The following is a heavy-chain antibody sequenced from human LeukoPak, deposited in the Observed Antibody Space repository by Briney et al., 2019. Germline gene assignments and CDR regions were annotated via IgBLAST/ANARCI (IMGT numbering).Heavy chain of an antibody. Sequence: GGSLRLSCTASGFTFGDYAMSWVRQAPGKGLEWVGFIRSKAYGGTTEYAASVKGRFTMSRDDSKSIAYLQMNSLKTEDTAVYYCTRVYYDILTGWDYYFDYWGQGTLVTVSS. CDR1: GFTFGDYA. J-gene: IGHJ4*02. V-gene: IGHV3-49*04. D-gene: IGHD3-9*01. CDR2: IRSKAYGGTT. CDR3: TRVYYDILTGWDYYFDY.